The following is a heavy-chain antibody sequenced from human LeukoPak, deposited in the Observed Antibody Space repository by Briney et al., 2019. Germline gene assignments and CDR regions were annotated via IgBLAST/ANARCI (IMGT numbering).Heavy chain of an antibody. D-gene: IGHD1-26*01. CDR1: GGSFSGYY. V-gene: IGHV4-34*01. CDR3: ARAVFSGSYYFDY. CDR2: INHSGST. J-gene: IGHJ4*02. Sequence: SETLSLTCAVYGGSFSGYYWSWIRQPPGKGLEWIGEINHSGSTNYNPSLKSRVTISLDMSKSQFSLKLRSVTAADTAIYYCARAVFSGSYYFDYWGQGTLVTVSS.